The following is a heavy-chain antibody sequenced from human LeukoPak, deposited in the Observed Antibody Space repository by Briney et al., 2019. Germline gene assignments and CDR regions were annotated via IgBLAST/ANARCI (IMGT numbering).Heavy chain of an antibody. Sequence: GESLKISCKGSGYSFTSYWIGWVRQMPGKGLEWMGIIYPGDSDTRYSPSSQGQVTISADKSISTAYLQWSSLKASDTAMYYCARVGGYYDSSGYLGYWGQGTLVTVSS. CDR2: IYPGDSDT. J-gene: IGHJ4*02. V-gene: IGHV5-51*01. D-gene: IGHD3-22*01. CDR3: ARVGGYYDSSGYLGY. CDR1: GYSFTSYW.